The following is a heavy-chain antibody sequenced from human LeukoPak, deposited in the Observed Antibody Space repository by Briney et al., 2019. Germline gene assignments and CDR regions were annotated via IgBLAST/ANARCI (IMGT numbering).Heavy chain of an antibody. Sequence: GGSLRLSCAASGFTFSSYWMSWVRQAPGKGLEWVANIKQDGSEKYYVDSVKGRFTISRDNAKNSLYLQMNSLRAEDTAVYYCARDGWLFYYYYGMDVWGQGTTVTVSS. D-gene: IGHD6-19*01. J-gene: IGHJ6*02. CDR2: IKQDGSEK. V-gene: IGHV3-7*03. CDR1: GFTFSSYW. CDR3: ARDGWLFYYYYGMDV.